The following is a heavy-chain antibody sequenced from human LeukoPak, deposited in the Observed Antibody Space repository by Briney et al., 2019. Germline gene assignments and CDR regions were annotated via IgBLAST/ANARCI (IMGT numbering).Heavy chain of an antibody. V-gene: IGHV3-49*03. CDR1: GFTFADYG. J-gene: IGHJ4*02. Sequence: GGSLRLSCTASGFTFADYGMSWFRQAPGKGLEWVGFIRSNAYGGTAEYAASVKGRFTISRDDSKSIAYLQMNSLKTEDTAVFYCSRSNPSSGDRYYFDCWGQGTLVTVSS. CDR3: SRSNPSSGDRYYFDC. D-gene: IGHD6-19*01. CDR2: IRSNAYGGTA.